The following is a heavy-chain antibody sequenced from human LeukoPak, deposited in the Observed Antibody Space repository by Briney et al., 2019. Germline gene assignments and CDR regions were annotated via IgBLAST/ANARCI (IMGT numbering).Heavy chain of an antibody. CDR1: GYTFTSYG. J-gene: IGHJ4*02. CDR3: AREVPYDSSVYYQPFDY. D-gene: IGHD3-22*01. V-gene: IGHV1-18*01. CDR2: ISAYNGNT. Sequence: ASVKVSCKASGYTFTSYGINWVRQAPGQGLEWMGWISAYNGNTNYAQKLQGRVTMTTDTSTSTAYMALRSLRSDDTAVYYCAREVPYDSSVYYQPFDYWGQGTLVTVSS.